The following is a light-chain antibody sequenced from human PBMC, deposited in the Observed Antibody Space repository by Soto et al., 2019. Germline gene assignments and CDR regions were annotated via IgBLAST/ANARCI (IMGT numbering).Light chain of an antibody. CDR2: GAS. CDR3: QQYGSSPQT. V-gene: IGKV3-20*01. J-gene: IGKJ1*01. CDR1: QSVSSSY. Sequence: EFVLTQSPGTLSLSPGERATLSCRASQSVSSSYLAWYQQKPGQAPRLLIYGASSRATGIPDRFSGSGSGTGFTLTISRLEPEDFAVYYCQQYGSSPQTFGQGTKV.